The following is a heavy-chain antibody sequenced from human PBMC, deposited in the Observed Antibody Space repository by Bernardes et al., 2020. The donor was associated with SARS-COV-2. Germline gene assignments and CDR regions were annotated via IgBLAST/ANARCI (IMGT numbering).Heavy chain of an antibody. CDR2: IYYSGST. V-gene: IGHV4-59*08. CDR3: ARIARYYDFWSGPNWFDP. J-gene: IGHJ5*02. CDR1: GGSISSYY. D-gene: IGHD3-3*01. Sequence: SETLSLTCTVSGGSISSYYWSWIRQPPGKGLEWIGYIYYSGSTNYNPSLKSRVTIPVDTSKNQFSLKLSSVTAADTAVYYCARIARYYDFWSGPNWFDPWGQGTLVTVSS.